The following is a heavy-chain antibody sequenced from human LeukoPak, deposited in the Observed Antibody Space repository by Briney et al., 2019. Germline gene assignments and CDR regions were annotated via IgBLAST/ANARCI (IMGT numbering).Heavy chain of an antibody. CDR2: ISSSSSYI. Sequence: GGSLRLSCAASGFTFSSYSMNWVRQAPGKGLEWVSSISSSSSYIYYADSVKGRFTISRDNAKNSLYLQMNSLRAEDTAVYYCARDNGFGLRPYYFDYWGQGTLVTVSS. CDR3: ARDNGFGLRPYYFDY. V-gene: IGHV3-21*01. J-gene: IGHJ4*02. CDR1: GFTFSSYS. D-gene: IGHD5/OR15-5a*01.